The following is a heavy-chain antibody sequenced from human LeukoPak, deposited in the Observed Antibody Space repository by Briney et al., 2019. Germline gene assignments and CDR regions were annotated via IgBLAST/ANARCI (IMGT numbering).Heavy chain of an antibody. V-gene: IGHV4-39*07. D-gene: IGHD2-21*01. CDR2: IYYSGST. CDR3: ARVIKGFKVVMDY. J-gene: IGHJ4*02. CDR1: GGSISSSSYY. Sequence: SETLSLTCTVSGGSISSSSYYWGWIRQPPGKGLEWIGSIYYSGSTYYNPSLKSRVTISVDTSKNQFSLKLSSVTAADTAVYYCARVIKGFKVVMDYWGQGTLVTVSS.